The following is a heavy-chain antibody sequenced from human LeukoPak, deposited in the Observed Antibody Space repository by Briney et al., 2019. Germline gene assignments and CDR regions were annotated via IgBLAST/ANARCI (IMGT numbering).Heavy chain of an antibody. V-gene: IGHV4-59*01. D-gene: IGHD5-18*01. J-gene: IGHJ4*02. Sequence: SETLSLTCTVSGGSISSYYWSWIRQPPGKGLEWIGYIYNSGSTNYNPSLKSRVTISVDTSKNQFSLKLSSVTAADTAVFYCARSGGYNYGYGVFDYWGQGTLVTVSS. CDR3: ARSGGYNYGYGVFDY. CDR1: GGSISSYY. CDR2: IYNSGST.